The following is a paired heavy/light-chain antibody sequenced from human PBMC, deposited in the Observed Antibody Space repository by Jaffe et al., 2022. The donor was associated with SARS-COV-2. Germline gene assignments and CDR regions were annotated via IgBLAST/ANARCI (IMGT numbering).Light chain of an antibody. CDR1: HDLLNSNEYDY. CDR2: LGS. V-gene: IGKV2-28*01. Sequence: DIVMTQSPLSLSVTPGEPASISCRSSHDLLNSNEYDYLDWYLQKPGRSPQLLIYLGSIRASGVPDRFSGSGSGTDFTLKISRVEAEDVGIYYCMQVLQSPPTFGPGTKVDIK. J-gene: IGKJ3*01. CDR3: MQVLQSPPT.
Heavy chain of an antibody. V-gene: IGHV3-23*01. CDR1: AFTFSDYA. Sequence: EVQLLESGGGLVQPGGSLRLSCAASAFTFSDYAMNWVRQAPGKGPEWVSTISGRGESTYYAASVKGRFTISRDNSKNTLFLQMNSLRAEDSAVYYCVKRRSGPQGGTYFDFDFWGQGTLVTVSS. J-gene: IGHJ4*02. CDR3: VKRRSGPQGGTYFDFDF. CDR2: ISGRGEST. D-gene: IGHD1-26*01.